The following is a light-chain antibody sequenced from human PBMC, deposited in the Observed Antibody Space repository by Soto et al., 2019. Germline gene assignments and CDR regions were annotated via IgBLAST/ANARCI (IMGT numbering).Light chain of an antibody. CDR3: QQLNSYPL. CDR2: AAS. CDR1: RGISSS. J-gene: IGKJ3*01. V-gene: IGKV1-9*01. Sequence: DIQLTQSPSFLSASVGDRVTITCRASRGISSSLAWYRQKPGKAPKLLIYAASTLQSGVPSRFSGSGSGTEFTLTISSLQPEDFATYYCQQLNSYPLFGPGTKVDIK.